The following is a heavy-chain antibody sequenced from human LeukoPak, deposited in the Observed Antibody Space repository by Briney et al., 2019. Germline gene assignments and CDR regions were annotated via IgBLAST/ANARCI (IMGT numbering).Heavy chain of an antibody. CDR1: GGSLSGYF. CDR2: IYYSGST. J-gene: IGHJ1*01. CDR3: ARSITSSWYGDFQH. V-gene: IGHV4-59*01. Sequence: SETLSLTCTVSGGSLSGYFWSWIRQPPGKGLECLGYIYYSGSTNYNPSLKSRVTISVDTSKTQFSLKLSSVTAADTAVYYCARSITSSWYGDFQHWGQGTLVTVSS. D-gene: IGHD6-13*01.